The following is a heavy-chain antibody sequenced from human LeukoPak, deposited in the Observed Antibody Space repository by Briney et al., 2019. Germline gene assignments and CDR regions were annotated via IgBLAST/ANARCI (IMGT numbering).Heavy chain of an antibody. V-gene: IGHV3-48*03. D-gene: IGHD3-10*02. CDR3: AELGITTIGGV. CDR2: ISSSGSTI. Sequence: GGSLRLSCAASGFTFSSYEMNWVRQAPGKGLEWVSYISSSGSTIYYADSVKGRFTISRDNAKNSLYLQMNRLRAEDTAVYYCAELGITTIGGVWGKGTTVTISS. J-gene: IGHJ6*04. CDR1: GFTFSSYE.